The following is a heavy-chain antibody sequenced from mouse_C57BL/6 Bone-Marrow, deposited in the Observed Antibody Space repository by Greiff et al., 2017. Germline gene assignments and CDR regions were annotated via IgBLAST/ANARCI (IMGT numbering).Heavy chain of an antibody. CDR3: ARGIRRYFDV. Sequence: VQLQQPGAELVKPGASVKMSCKASGYTFTSSWITWVKQRPGQGLEWIGDIYPGSGSTNYNEKFKSKATLTVDTSSSTAYMQLSSLTSEDAAVYYCARGIRRYFDVWGTGTTVTVTS. J-gene: IGHJ1*03. D-gene: IGHD2-12*01. CDR2: IYPGSGST. CDR1: GYTFTSSW. V-gene: IGHV1-55*01.